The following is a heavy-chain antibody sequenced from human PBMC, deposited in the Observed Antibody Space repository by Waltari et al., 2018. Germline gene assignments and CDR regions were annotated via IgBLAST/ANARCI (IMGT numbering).Heavy chain of an antibody. Sequence: EVQVVESVGGLVQPGGSLKLSCATSCFTFSGPTIHWVRQTSGKGLEWIGRIRSKPNNYATRYTASVEGRFTISRDDSENTAYLQMSSLMTEDTAVYYCTGGAVTGTDFWGQGTLVTVSS. CDR1: CFTFSGPT. D-gene: IGHD6-13*01. J-gene: IGHJ4*02. CDR3: TGGAVTGTDF. CDR2: IRSKPNNYAT. V-gene: IGHV3-73*01.